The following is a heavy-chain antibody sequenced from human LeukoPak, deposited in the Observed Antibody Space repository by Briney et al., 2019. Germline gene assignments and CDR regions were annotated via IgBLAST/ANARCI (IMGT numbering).Heavy chain of an antibody. CDR2: IGGNTGII. CDR3: VRDHLFAFDY. Sequence: GGSLRLSCEASRFTFNIFSMNWVRQAPGKGLEWLSYIGGNTGIIWYADSVKGRFTISRDNAKNSLYLQMNSLGVEDTAVYFCVRDHLFAFDYWGRGALVTVSS. J-gene: IGHJ4*02. CDR1: RFTFNIFS. V-gene: IGHV3-48*01.